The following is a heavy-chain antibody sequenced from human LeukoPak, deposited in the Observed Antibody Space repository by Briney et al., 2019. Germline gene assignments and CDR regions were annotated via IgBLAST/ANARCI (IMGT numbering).Heavy chain of an antibody. Sequence: ASVKVSCKASGYTFTSYGISWVRQAPGQGLEWMGWISAYNGSTNYAQKLQGRVTMTTDTSTSTAYMELRSLRSDDTAVYYCARGTRVLRFLEWSPRGDYFDYWGQGTLVTVSS. J-gene: IGHJ4*02. CDR2: ISAYNGST. D-gene: IGHD3-3*01. CDR3: ARGTRVLRFLEWSPRGDYFDY. V-gene: IGHV1-18*01. CDR1: GYTFTSYG.